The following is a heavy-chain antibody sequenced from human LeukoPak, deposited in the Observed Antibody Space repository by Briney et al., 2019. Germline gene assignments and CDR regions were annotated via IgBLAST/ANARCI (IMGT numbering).Heavy chain of an antibody. CDR2: IYYSGST. J-gene: IGHJ4*02. V-gene: IGHV4-39*07. Sequence: SETLSLTCTVSGGSISSSSYYWGWIRQPPGKGLEWIGSIYYSGSTYYNPSLKRRVTISVDTSKNQFSLKLSSVTAADPAVYYCAREVAGPPFIDYWGQGTLVTVSS. D-gene: IGHD2-15*01. CDR1: GGSISSSSYY. CDR3: AREVAGPPFIDY.